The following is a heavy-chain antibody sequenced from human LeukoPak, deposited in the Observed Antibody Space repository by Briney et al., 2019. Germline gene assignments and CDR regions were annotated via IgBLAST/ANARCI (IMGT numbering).Heavy chain of an antibody. V-gene: IGHV4-39*01. Sequence: SETLSLTCTVSGGSISSSSYYWGWIRQPPGKGLEWIGSIYYSGSTYYNPSLKYRVTISVDTSKDQFSLKLTSVTAADTAVYYCARLASSYGYYYFDYWGQGTLVTVSS. CDR2: IYYSGST. D-gene: IGHD5-18*01. CDR1: GGSISSSSYY. J-gene: IGHJ4*02. CDR3: ARLASSYGYYYFDY.